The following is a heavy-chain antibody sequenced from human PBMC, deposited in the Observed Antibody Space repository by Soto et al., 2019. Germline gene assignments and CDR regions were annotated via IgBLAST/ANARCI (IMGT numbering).Heavy chain of an antibody. CDR1: GYTFTSYG. V-gene: IGHV1-18*01. CDR2: ISAYNGNT. J-gene: IGHJ4*02. CDR3: ARSSGSIAARPLGGY. D-gene: IGHD6-6*01. Sequence: ASVKVSCKASGYTFTSYGISWVRQAPGQGLEWMGWISAYNGNTNYAQKLQGRVTMTTDTSTGTAYMGLRSLRSDDTAVYYCARSSGSIAARPLGGYWGQGTLVTVSS.